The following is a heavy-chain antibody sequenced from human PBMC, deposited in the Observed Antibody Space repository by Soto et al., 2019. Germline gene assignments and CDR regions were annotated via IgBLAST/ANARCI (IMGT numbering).Heavy chain of an antibody. CDR3: ARLEGLATISYYFDF. V-gene: IGHV4-34*01. D-gene: IGHD3-9*01. Sequence: SETLSLTCAVYGGSFSGYYWSWIRQPPGKGLEWIGEINHSGSTNYNPSLKSRVAISVDTSKNQFSLKLSSVTAADSAVYFCARLEGLATISYYFDFWGPGALVTVSS. J-gene: IGHJ4*02. CDR1: GGSFSGYY. CDR2: INHSGST.